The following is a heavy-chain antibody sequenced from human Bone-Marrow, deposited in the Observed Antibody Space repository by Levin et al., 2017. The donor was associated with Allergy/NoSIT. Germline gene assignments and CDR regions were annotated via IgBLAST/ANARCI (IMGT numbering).Heavy chain of an antibody. Sequence: GESLKISCAASGFTFSSYSMNWVRQAPGKGLEWVSSISSSSSYIYYADSVKGRFTISRDNAKNSLYLQMNSLRAEDTAVYYCARGGYDPDFFDYWGQGTLVTVSS. CDR3: ARGGYDPDFFDY. J-gene: IGHJ4*02. V-gene: IGHV3-21*01. D-gene: IGHD5-12*01. CDR1: GFTFSSYS. CDR2: ISSSSSYI.